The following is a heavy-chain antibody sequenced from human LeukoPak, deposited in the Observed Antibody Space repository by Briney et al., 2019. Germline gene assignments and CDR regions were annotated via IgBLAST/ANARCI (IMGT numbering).Heavy chain of an antibody. CDR3: AKMVGRVYYYHYGMDV. V-gene: IGHV3-23*01. Sequence: GGSLRLSCAASGFTFSSYAMSWVRQAPGKGLEWVSAISGSGGGTYYAASVKGRFTISRDNSKNTLYLQMNSLRAEDTAVYYCAKMVGRVYYYHYGMDVWGQGTTVTVSS. CDR1: GFTFSSYA. D-gene: IGHD2-15*01. J-gene: IGHJ6*02. CDR2: ISGSGGGT.